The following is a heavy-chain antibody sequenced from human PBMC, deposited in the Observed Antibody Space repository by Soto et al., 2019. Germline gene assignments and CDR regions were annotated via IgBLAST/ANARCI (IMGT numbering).Heavy chain of an antibody. J-gene: IGHJ4*02. V-gene: IGHV5-10-1*01. CDR1: GYSFTSYW. CDR2: IDPSDSYT. D-gene: IGHD5-12*01. Sequence: EVQLVQSGAEVKKPGESLRISCKGSGYSFTSYWISWVRQMPGKGLEWMGRIDPSDSYTNYSPSFQGHVTSSADKSISHASLKWSSLQASDTAMYYCERTYSGYDWWGQGTLVTVSS. CDR3: ERTYSGYDW.